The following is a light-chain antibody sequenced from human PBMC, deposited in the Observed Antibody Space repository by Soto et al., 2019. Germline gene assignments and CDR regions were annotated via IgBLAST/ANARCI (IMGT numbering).Light chain of an antibody. CDR3: LQSYSPPLT. Sequence: DIQMTQSPSSLSASVGDRFTITCRARPSVARYLNRYQQKPGGVPKLLIYAASTLQGGVPSRFSGSGPGTDFTLTISSLQPEDLATYDCLQSYSPPLTLGGGNKVEIK. CDR1: PSVARY. J-gene: IGKJ4*01. CDR2: AAS. V-gene: IGKV1-39*01.